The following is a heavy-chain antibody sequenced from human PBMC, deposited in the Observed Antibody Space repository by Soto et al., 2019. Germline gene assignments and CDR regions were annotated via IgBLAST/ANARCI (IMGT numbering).Heavy chain of an antibody. CDR2: IYHSGST. CDR3: AAGGGLPRYY. V-gene: IGHV4-30-2*01. Sequence: QLQLQESGSGLVKPSQTLSLTCAVSGGSISSGGYSWSWIRQPPGKGLEWIGYIYHSGSTYYNPSLKRRVTISVDTSKNKFSLKLSSVTAADTAVYYCAAGGGLPRYYWGQGTLVTVSS. D-gene: IGHD5-12*01. CDR1: GGSISSGGYS. J-gene: IGHJ4*02.